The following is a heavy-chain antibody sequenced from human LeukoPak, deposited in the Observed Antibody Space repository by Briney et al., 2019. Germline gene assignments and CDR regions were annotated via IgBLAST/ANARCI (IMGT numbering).Heavy chain of an antibody. J-gene: IGHJ4*02. V-gene: IGHV5-51*01. CDR2: IYPGDSDT. Sequence: GESLKISCKGSGYNFATKWIGWVRQMPGKGLEWMGIIYPGDSDTRYSPSFQGQVTISADKSLNTADLQWSSLKASDTAIYSCXXXVXVSXXXGFDYXXQGXLVTVSS. CDR1: GYNFATKW. CDR3: XXXVXVSXXXGFDY.